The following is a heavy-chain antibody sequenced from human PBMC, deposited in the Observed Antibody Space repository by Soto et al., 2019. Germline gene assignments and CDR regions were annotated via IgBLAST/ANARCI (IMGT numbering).Heavy chain of an antibody. J-gene: IGHJ6*02. D-gene: IGHD2-2*01. Sequence: WASVKVSCKASGGTFSSYAISWVRQAPGQGLEWMGGIIPIFGTANYAQKFQGRVTITADESTSTAYMELSSLRSEDTAVYYCARSIVVVPAAIGHGMDVWGQGTTVTVSS. CDR3: ARSIVVVPAAIGHGMDV. CDR2: IIPIFGTA. V-gene: IGHV1-69*13. CDR1: GGTFSSYA.